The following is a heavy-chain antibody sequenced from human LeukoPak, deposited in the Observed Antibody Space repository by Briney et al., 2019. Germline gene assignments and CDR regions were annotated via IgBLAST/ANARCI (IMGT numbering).Heavy chain of an antibody. CDR2: INHSGST. Sequence: PSETLSLTCAVYGGSFSGYYWSWIRQPPGKGLEWIGEINHSGSTNYNPSLKSRVTISVDTSKNQFSLKLSSVTAADTAVYYCARGPTGSYYYGSGSYNYGMDVWGQGTTVTVSS. J-gene: IGHJ6*02. V-gene: IGHV4-34*01. CDR1: GGSFSGYY. CDR3: ARGPTGSYYYGSGSYNYGMDV. D-gene: IGHD3-10*01.